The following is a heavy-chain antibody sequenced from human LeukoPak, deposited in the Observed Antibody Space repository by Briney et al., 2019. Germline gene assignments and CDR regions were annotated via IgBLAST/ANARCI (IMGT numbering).Heavy chain of an antibody. CDR3: ARVRYSSGWYLLAFDY. D-gene: IGHD6-19*01. J-gene: IGHJ4*02. Sequence: SETLSLTRTVSGGSISSYYWSWIRQPPGKGLEWIGYIYYSGSTNYNPSLKSRVTISVDTSKNQFSLKLSSVTAADTAVYYCARVRYSSGWYLLAFDYWGQGTLVTVSS. V-gene: IGHV4-59*01. CDR1: GGSISSYY. CDR2: IYYSGST.